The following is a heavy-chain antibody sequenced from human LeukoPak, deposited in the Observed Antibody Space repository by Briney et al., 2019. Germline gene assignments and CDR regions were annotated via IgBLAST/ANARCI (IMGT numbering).Heavy chain of an antibody. D-gene: IGHD4/OR15-4a*01. CDR3: ARRAGAYSHPYDY. Sequence: GGSLRLSCTVSGFTVSDNSMSWVRQAPGKGLEWVSFIYYDDRTHYSDSVKGRFTISRDNSKNTLYLQMNSLRAEDTAVYCCARRAGAYSHPYDYWGQGTLVTVSS. V-gene: IGHV3-53*01. CDR1: GFTVSDNS. J-gene: IGHJ4*02. CDR2: IYYDDRT.